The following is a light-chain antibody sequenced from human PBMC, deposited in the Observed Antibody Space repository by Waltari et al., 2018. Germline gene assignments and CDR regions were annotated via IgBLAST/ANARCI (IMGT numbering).Light chain of an antibody. CDR3: HQRSSWPLT. Sequence: EIVMTQSPATLSLSPGERATLSCRASQSVTTYLGWIQQKPGQAPRLLIYDASKWATGIPARFSGSGCGTDFTLTISNLEPEDFAIYYCHQRSSWPLTFGGGTRVEI. V-gene: IGKV3-11*01. J-gene: IGKJ4*01. CDR1: QSVTTY. CDR2: DAS.